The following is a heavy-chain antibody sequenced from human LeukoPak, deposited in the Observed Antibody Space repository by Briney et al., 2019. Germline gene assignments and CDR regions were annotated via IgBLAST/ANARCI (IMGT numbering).Heavy chain of an antibody. CDR3: ATGGAGTAGTTVDY. V-gene: IGHV1-2*02. J-gene: IGHJ4*02. CDR1: GYTFTDYN. D-gene: IGHD1-1*01. CDR2: INPNSGAT. Sequence: ASVNVSFKSSGYTFTDYNIHWVRQPPGQGHEWMGWINPNSGATKYAQKFQGSVTLTRDRSINTAYLELSSLTSDDTAVYYCATGGAGTAGTTVDYWGQGTLVTVSS.